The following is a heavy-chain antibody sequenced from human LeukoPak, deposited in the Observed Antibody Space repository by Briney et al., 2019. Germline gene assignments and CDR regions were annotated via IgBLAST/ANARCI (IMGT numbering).Heavy chain of an antibody. CDR3: AKEGGYEPDY. V-gene: IGHV3-30*18. D-gene: IGHD5-12*01. CDR1: GFTFSSYG. CDR2: ISYDGSNK. Sequence: GGSLRLSCAASGFTFSSYGMHWVRQAPGKGLEWVAVISYDGSNKYYADSVKVRFTISRDNSKNTLYLQMNSLRAEDTAVYYCAKEGGYEPDYWGQGTLVTVSS. J-gene: IGHJ4*02.